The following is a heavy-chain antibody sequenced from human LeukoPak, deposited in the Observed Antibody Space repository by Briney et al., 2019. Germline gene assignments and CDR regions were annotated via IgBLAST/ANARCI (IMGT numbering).Heavy chain of an antibody. CDR3: ARDKRGANWLDP. V-gene: IGHV3-21*01. D-gene: IGHD1-26*01. Sequence: GGSLRLSCSASGFTFSTYTMNWVRQAPGKGLEWVSSISGSSTYIYYADSVKGRCTISRDNAKNSLYLQMNSLRAEDTAVYYCARDKRGANWLDPWGQGTLVTVSS. CDR1: GFTFSTYT. J-gene: IGHJ5*02. CDR2: ISGSSTYI.